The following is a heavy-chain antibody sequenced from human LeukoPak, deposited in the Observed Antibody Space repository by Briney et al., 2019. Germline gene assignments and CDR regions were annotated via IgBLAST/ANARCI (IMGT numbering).Heavy chain of an antibody. J-gene: IGHJ4*02. CDR3: ATGPYDILTGYYGYFDY. V-gene: IGHV3-7*03. Sequence: PGGSLRLSCAASGFTFSSYWMNWVRQAPGKGLEWVANIKQDGSEKYYVDSVKGRFTISRDNAKNSLYLQMNSLRVEDTALYYCATGPYDILTGYYGYFDYWGQGTLVTVSS. CDR2: IKQDGSEK. CDR1: GFTFSSYW. D-gene: IGHD3-9*01.